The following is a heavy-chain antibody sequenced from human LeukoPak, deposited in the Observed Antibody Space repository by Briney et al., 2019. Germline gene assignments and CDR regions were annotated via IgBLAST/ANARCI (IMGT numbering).Heavy chain of an antibody. CDR2: ISAYNGNT. Sequence: EASVKVSCKASGYTFTSYGISWVRQAPGQGLEWMGWISAYNGNTNYAQKLQGRVTMTTDTSTSTAYMELRSLSSDDTAVYYCARAPPVTMVRGVLPRGYWGQGTLVTVSS. D-gene: IGHD3-10*01. CDR3: ARAPPVTMVRGVLPRGY. J-gene: IGHJ4*02. V-gene: IGHV1-18*01. CDR1: GYTFTSYG.